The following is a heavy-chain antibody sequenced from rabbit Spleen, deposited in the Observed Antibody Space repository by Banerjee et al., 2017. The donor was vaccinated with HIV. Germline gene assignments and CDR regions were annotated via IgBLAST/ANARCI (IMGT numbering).Heavy chain of an antibody. V-gene: IGHV1S45*01. D-gene: IGHD1-1*01. CDR3: ARDLADVIGWNLDL. CDR2: IYAGDGNT. Sequence: QEHLVESGGGLVQPEGSLTLTCTASGFTLSRKWMYWVRQAPGKGLEWITCIYAGDGNTYYATWAKGRFPISRTSSTTVALQMTSLTAADTATYFCARDLADVIGWNLDLWGPGTLITVS. J-gene: IGHJ4*01. CDR1: GFTLSRKW.